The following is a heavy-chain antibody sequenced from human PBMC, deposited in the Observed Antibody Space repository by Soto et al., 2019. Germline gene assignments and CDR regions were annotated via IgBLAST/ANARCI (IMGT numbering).Heavy chain of an antibody. V-gene: IGHV3-23*01. J-gene: IGHJ4*02. Sequence: VQLLESGGGLVQPGGSLRLSCVGSGFTFTDYAMSWVRQAPGKGLEWVSAISGIGGSTYYAESVKGRFTISRDNSKNTLYLGMDGLRAEDTAIYSCAKDWARGYRYFFEFWGQGNLVAVSS. CDR1: GFTFTDYA. CDR2: ISGIGGST. D-gene: IGHD5-18*01. CDR3: AKDWARGYRYFFEF.